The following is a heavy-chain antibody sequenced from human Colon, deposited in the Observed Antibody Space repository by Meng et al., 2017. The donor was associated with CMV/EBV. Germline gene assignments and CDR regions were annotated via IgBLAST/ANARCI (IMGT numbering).Heavy chain of an antibody. J-gene: IGHJ3*02. Sequence: ASGFTVSNNYMTWVRQAPGKGLEWVAVLFGGGTTYYEDSVKGRFSISRDDSKNTVYLQMNSLRPDDTAIYYCAKDQDIIPSTRAFDIWGQGTMVTVSS. CDR1: GFTVSNNY. D-gene: IGHD3-3*01. CDR3: AKDQDIIPSTRAFDI. CDR2: LFGGGTT. V-gene: IGHV3-66*02.